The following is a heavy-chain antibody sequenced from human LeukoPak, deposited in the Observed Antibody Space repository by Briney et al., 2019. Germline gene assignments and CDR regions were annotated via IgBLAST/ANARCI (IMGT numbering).Heavy chain of an antibody. CDR2: IYYSVST. CDR1: GGSISSSSYY. D-gene: IGHD5-24*01. J-gene: IGHJ4*02. V-gene: IGHV4-39*01. CDR3: ARIRWLQYYFDY. Sequence: SETLSLTCTVSGGSISSSSYYWGWIRQPPGKGLEWIGSIYYSVSTYYNPSLKSRVTISVDTSKNQFSLKLSSVTAADTAVYYCARIRWLQYYFDYWGQGTLVTVSS.